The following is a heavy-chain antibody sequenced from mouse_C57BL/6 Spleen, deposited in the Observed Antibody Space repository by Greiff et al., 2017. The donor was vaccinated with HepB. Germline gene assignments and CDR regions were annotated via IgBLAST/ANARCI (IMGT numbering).Heavy chain of an antibody. V-gene: IGHV1-78*01. D-gene: IGHD1-1*01. CDR1: GYTFTDHT. CDR2: IYPRDGST. Sequence: VQLQQSDAELVKPGASVKISCKVSGYTFTDHTIHWMKQRPEQGLEWIGYIYPRDGSTKYNEKFKGKATLTADKSSSTAYMQLNSLTSEDSAVYFCARWRGGSSYGRYFDVWGTGTTVTVSS. J-gene: IGHJ1*03. CDR3: ARWRGGSSYGRYFDV.